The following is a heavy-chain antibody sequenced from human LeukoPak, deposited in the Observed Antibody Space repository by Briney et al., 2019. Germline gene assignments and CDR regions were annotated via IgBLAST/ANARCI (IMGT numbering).Heavy chain of an antibody. CDR1: GYTFTSYG. V-gene: IGHV1-18*01. CDR2: ISAYNGNT. Sequence: GASVKVSCKASGYTFTSYGISWVRQAPGQGLEWMGWISAYNGNTNYAQKLQGRVTMTTDTSTSTAYMELRSLRSDDTAVYYCAVNTCGSGSYSNDYWGQGTLVTVSS. J-gene: IGHJ4*02. D-gene: IGHD3-10*01. CDR3: AVNTCGSGSYSNDY.